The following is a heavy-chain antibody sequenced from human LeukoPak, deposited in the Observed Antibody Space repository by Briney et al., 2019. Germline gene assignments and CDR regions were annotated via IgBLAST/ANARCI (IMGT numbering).Heavy chain of an antibody. CDR3: ARRSVVPAAIIDY. CDR1: GYSFTSYW. Sequence: GESLKISCKGSGYSFTSYWIGWVRQMPGKGLEWMGIIYPGDSDTGYSPSFQGQVTISADKSISTAYLQWSSLKASDTAMYYCARRSVVPAAIIDYWGQGTLVTVSS. J-gene: IGHJ4*02. V-gene: IGHV5-51*01. CDR2: IYPGDSDT. D-gene: IGHD2-2*01.